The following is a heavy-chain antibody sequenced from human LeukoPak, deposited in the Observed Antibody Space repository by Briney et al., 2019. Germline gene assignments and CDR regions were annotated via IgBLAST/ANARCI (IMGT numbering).Heavy chain of an antibody. Sequence: PGRSLRLSCAASGFTFRSYAMHWVRQAPGKGLEWVAFIAYDGSINYYADSVKGRFTISRDNSENTLYLQMNSLRTEDMAVYYCASARALYGYGGYDEPYFDYWGQGTLVTVSS. V-gene: IGHV3-30-3*01. J-gene: IGHJ4*02. CDR1: GFTFRSYA. CDR2: IAYDGSIN. D-gene: IGHD5-12*01. CDR3: ASARALYGYGGYDEPYFDY.